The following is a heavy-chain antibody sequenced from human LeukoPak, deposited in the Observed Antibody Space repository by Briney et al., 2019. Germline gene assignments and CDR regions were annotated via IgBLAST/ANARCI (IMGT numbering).Heavy chain of an antibody. J-gene: IGHJ5*02. Sequence: GGSLRLSCAASGFTFTNYWMHWVRQVPGKGLVWVSHINHDGSSTNYADSVKGRFTISRDNAKNTLYLQRNSLTAEDTAVYYCARDLGYNSASWGQGTLVTVSS. V-gene: IGHV3-74*01. CDR3: ARDLGYNSAS. D-gene: IGHD5-18*01. CDR1: GFTFTNYW. CDR2: INHDGSST.